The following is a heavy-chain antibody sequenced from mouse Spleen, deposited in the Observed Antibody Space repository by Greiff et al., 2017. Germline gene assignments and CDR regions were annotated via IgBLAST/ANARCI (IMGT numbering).Heavy chain of an antibody. CDR2: INPYNGGT. CDR3: ARGSGSREAWFAY. Sequence: EVQLQQSGPELVKPGASMKISCKASGYSFTGYTMNWVKQSHGKNLEWIGLINPYNGGTSYNQKFKGKATLTVDKSSSTAYMQLSSLTSEDSAVYFCARGSGSREAWFAYWGQGTLVTVSA. CDR1: GYSFTGYT. D-gene: IGHD1-1*01. V-gene: IGHV1S135*01. J-gene: IGHJ3*01.